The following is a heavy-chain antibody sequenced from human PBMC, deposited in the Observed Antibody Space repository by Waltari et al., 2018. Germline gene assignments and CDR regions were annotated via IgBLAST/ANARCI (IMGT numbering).Heavy chain of an antibody. Sequence: EVQLVESGGGFVQPGGSLRLSCAVSGFTLSSHWMPWVRQAPGKGLVWVSRINSDGSNTTYADPVKGRFTISKDDAKNTVYLQMNSLRAEDTALYYCVGATPSSDVWGQGTTVTVSS. CDR2: INSDGSNT. V-gene: IGHV3-74*01. CDR3: VGATPSSDV. CDR1: GFTLSSHW. D-gene: IGHD1-26*01. J-gene: IGHJ6*02.